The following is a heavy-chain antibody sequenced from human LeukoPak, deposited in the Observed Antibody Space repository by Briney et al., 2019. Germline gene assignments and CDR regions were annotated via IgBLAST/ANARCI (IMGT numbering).Heavy chain of an antibody. D-gene: IGHD3-3*01. J-gene: IGHJ5*02. CDR3: AKDLTIHL. Sequence: PGGSLRLSCASTGFTFSSYAMSWVRQAPGKGLDWVSAISGSGGSTYYADSVKGGFTISRDNSKNTRYLQMNSLRAEDTAVYYGAKDLTIHLWGQGTLVTVSS. CDR1: GFTFSSYA. CDR2: ISGSGGST. V-gene: IGHV3-23*01.